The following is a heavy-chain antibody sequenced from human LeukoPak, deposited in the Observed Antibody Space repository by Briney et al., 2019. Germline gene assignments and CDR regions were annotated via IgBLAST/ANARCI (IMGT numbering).Heavy chain of an antibody. CDR3: ARGKDDSSGSPIDY. D-gene: IGHD3-22*01. Sequence: SETLSLTCTVSGGSISSGGYYWSWIRQHPGKGLEWIGYIYYSGSTYYNPSLKSRVTISVDTSKNQFSLKLSSVTAADTAVYYCARGKDDSSGSPIDYWGQGTLVTVSS. J-gene: IGHJ4*02. V-gene: IGHV4-31*03. CDR2: IYYSGST. CDR1: GGSISSGGYY.